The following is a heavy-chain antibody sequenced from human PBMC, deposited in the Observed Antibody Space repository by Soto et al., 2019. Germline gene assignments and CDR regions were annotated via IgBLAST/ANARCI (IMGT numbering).Heavy chain of an antibody. CDR1: GFTFSNYW. V-gene: IGHV3-7*01. J-gene: IGHJ4*02. Sequence: EVQLVESGGGLVQPGGSLRLSCAASGFTFSNYWMSWVRQAPGKGLERVANIKQDGSETYYVDSVKGRFTISRDHAKNSLYLQMNSLRVEDTAVYYCAREPASIDYWGKGTLVTVSS. CDR3: AREPASIDY. CDR2: IKQDGSET.